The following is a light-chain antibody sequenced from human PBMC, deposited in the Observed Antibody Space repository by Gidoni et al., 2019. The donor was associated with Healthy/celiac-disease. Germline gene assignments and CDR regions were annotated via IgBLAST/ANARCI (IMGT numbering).Light chain of an antibody. J-gene: IGKJ2*01. CDR1: QSISSW. CDR2: KAS. Sequence: DIQMTQSPSTLSASVGDRVTITCRASQSISSWLAWYQQKPGKAPKLLIYKASSLESGVPSRFSGSGSGTEFTLTISSLQPDDFATYYCQQYNNLYTFXQXTKLEIK. V-gene: IGKV1-5*03. CDR3: QQYNNLYT.